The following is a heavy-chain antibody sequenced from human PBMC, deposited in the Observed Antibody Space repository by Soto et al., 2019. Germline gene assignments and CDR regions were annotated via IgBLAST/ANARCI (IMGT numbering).Heavy chain of an antibody. V-gene: IGHV3-23*01. CDR2: ISGSGGST. Sequence: GGSLRLSCAASGFTFSSYAMSWVRQAPGKGLEWVSAISGSGGSTYYADSVKGRFTISRDNSKNTLYLQMNSLRAEDTAVYYCAKELYYYDSSGYPWKNWGQGTLVTVSS. CDR3: AKELYYYDSSGYPWKN. D-gene: IGHD3-22*01. CDR1: GFTFSSYA. J-gene: IGHJ4*02.